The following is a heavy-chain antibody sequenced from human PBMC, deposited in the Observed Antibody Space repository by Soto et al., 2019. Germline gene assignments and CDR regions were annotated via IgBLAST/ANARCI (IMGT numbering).Heavy chain of an antibody. Sequence: EVQLVESGGGLVQPGRSLRLSCAASGFTFDDYSMHWVRQVPGKGPEWVSGISWNSGSRGYAESVRGRFTISRDNAKNSVYLQMNSLRDEDTGEYYCAKSKGDLEILKTTVTTFWGPCPIGSEGTMVTVSS. J-gene: IGHJ3*02. D-gene: IGHD4-17*01. CDR2: ISWNSGSR. CDR1: GFTFDDYS. CDR3: AKSKGDLEILKTTVTTFWGPCPI. V-gene: IGHV3-9*01.